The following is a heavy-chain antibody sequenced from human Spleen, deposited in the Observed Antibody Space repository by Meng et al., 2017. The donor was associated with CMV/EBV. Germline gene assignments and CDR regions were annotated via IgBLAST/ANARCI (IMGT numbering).Heavy chain of an antibody. CDR2: ISGDNGNT. D-gene: IGHD2-2*01. CDR1: GYSFTSYG. V-gene: IGHV1-18*01. CDR3: ARGGVSSTSYDAFDI. J-gene: IGHJ3*02. Sequence: ASVKVSCKASGYSFTSYGISWVRQAPGQGLEWMGWISGDNGNTKYAQKLQGRVTMTTDTPTSTAYMDLRSLRSDDTAVYYCARGGVSSTSYDAFDIWGQGTMVTVSS.